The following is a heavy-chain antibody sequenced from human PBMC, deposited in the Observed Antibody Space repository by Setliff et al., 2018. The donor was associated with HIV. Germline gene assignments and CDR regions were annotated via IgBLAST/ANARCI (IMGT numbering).Heavy chain of an antibody. J-gene: IGHJ4*02. Sequence: LSLTCAASGFTFNSYGMHWVRQAPGKGLEWVVLIWYDASKKEYAESVKGRFNILRDDSKKTVDLQMNSLRADDTAVYYCVKDVLKFWSGSGALDFWGPGTLVTVSS. CDR3: VKDVLKFWSGSGALDF. D-gene: IGHD3-3*01. V-gene: IGHV3-33*06. CDR1: GFTFNSYG. CDR2: IWYDASKK.